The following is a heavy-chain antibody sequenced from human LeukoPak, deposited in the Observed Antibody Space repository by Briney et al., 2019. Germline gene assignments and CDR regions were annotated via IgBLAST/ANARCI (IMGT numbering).Heavy chain of an antibody. J-gene: IGHJ6*02. CDR1: GYTLTELS. Sequence: GASVKVSCRVSGYTLTELSMHWVRQAPGKGLEWMGGFDPEDGETIYAQKFQGRVTMTEDTSTDTAYMELSSLRSEDTAVYYCATSGGGWPSYYGMDVWGQGTTVTVSS. CDR3: ATSGGGWPSYYGMDV. CDR2: FDPEDGET. V-gene: IGHV1-24*01. D-gene: IGHD1-26*01.